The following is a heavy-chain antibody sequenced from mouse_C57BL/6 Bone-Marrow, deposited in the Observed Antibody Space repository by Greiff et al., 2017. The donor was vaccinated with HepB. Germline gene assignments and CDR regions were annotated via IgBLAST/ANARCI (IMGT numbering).Heavy chain of an antibody. CDR1: GFSLSTSGMG. CDR3: ARRGGAYYGSSYAWFAY. V-gene: IGHV8-12*01. J-gene: IGHJ3*01. Sequence: QVTLKESGPGILQSSQTLSLTCSFSGFSLSTSGMGVSWIRQPSGKGLEWLAHIYWDDDKRYNPSLKSRLTISKDTSRNQVFLKITSVDTADTATYYCARRGGAYYGSSYAWFAYWGQGTLVTVSA. D-gene: IGHD1-1*01. CDR2: IYWDDDK.